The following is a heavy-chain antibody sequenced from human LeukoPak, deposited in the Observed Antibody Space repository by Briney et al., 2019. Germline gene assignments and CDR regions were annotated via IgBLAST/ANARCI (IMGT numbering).Heavy chain of an antibody. J-gene: IGHJ4*02. V-gene: IGHV7-4-1*02. CDR3: ARDNHCSSTSCSFDY. CDR2: INTNTGNP. Sequence: GPVKVSCKASGYTFTSYAMNWVRQAPGQGLEWMGWINTNTGNPTYAQGFTGRSVFSLDTSVSTAYLQISSLKAEDTAVYYCARDNHCSSTSCSFDYWGQGTLVTVSS. CDR1: GYTFTSYA. D-gene: IGHD2-2*01.